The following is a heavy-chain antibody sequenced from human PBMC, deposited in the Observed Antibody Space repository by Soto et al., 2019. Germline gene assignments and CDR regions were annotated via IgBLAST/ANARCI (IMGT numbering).Heavy chain of an antibody. V-gene: IGHV4-59*12. Sequence: SETLSLTCTVSGGSISDYYWSWIRQPPGKGLEYIGYIYYRGSTNYNPSLKSRVTISVDTSKNQFSLKLSSVTAADTAVYYCAIYDSSGSRGFQHWGQGTLVTVSS. CDR2: IYYRGST. CDR3: AIYDSSGSRGFQH. J-gene: IGHJ1*01. D-gene: IGHD3-22*01. CDR1: GGSISDYY.